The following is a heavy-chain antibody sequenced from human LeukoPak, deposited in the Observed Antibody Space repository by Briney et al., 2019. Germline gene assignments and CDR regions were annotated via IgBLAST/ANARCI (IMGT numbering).Heavy chain of an antibody. J-gene: IGHJ4*02. CDR3: AKDMGYNTGWTRFDY. CDR2: IRYEGSNQ. D-gene: IGHD6-19*01. V-gene: IGHV3-30*02. Sequence: GVSLTLSCAASGFTFSSYGVLWLRQAPGKGLEGVAVIRYEGSNQYYAYSEKGRFTISRDSSKNSVYLQMNSLGGDDTAVYYCAKDMGYNTGWTRFDYWGQGTLVTVSS. CDR1: GFTFSSYG.